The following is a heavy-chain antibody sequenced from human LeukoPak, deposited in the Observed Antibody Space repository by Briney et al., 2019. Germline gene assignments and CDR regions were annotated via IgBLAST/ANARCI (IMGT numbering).Heavy chain of an antibody. D-gene: IGHD2-2*01. J-gene: IGHJ4*02. CDR1: GFTFSSYD. CDR2: ISYDGGNK. V-gene: IGHV3-30*01. Sequence: GESLRLSCAASGFTFSSYDIHWVRQAPGKGLEWVAVISYDGGNKYYADAVKGRFTISRDNSMDTLYLQMISLRAEDTAVYYCARGGRYCSSTSCSPVDHWGQGTLVTVSS. CDR3: ARGGRYCSSTSCSPVDH.